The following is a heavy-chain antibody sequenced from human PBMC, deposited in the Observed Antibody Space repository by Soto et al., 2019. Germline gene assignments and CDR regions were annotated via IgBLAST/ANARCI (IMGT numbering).Heavy chain of an antibody. V-gene: IGHV1-18*01. CDR2: ISGYNDNT. CDR3: ARDGRGVPAAESQNWFDP. D-gene: IGHD2-2*01. CDR1: GYTFTSYG. Sequence: ASVKVCCEASGYTFTSYGISCVRQAPGQGHEWMGWISGYNDNTNYAQKLQGRVTMTTDTSTSTAYMELRSLRSDDTALYYCARDGRGVPAAESQNWFDPWGQGTLVTDSS. J-gene: IGHJ5*02.